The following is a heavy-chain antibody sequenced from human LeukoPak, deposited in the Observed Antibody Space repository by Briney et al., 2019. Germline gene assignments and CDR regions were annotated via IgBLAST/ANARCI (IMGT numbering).Heavy chain of an antibody. J-gene: IGHJ3*02. V-gene: IGHV4-59*08. CDR3: ARAQWLVFDAFDI. CDR1: GGSISSYY. CDR2: IYYSGST. Sequence: PSETLSLTCTVSGGSISSYYWSWIRQPPGKGLEWIGYIYYSGSTNYNPSLKSRVTISVDTSKNQFSLKLNSVTAADTAVYYCARAQWLVFDAFDIWGQGTLVTVSS. D-gene: IGHD6-19*01.